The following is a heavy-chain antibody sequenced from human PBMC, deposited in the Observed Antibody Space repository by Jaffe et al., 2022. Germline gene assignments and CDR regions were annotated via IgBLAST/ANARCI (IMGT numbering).Heavy chain of an antibody. V-gene: IGHV3-9*01. CDR1: GFTFDDYA. D-gene: IGHD3-10*01. CDR2: ISWNSGSI. J-gene: IGHJ6*03. CDR3: AKDQGYYGPSPASYMDV. Sequence: EVQLVESGGGLVQPGRSLRLSCAASGFTFDDYAMHWVRQAPGKGLEWVSGISWNSGSIGYADSVKGRFTISRDNAKNSLYLQMNSLRAEDTALYYCAKDQGYYGPSPASYMDVWGKGTTVTVSS.